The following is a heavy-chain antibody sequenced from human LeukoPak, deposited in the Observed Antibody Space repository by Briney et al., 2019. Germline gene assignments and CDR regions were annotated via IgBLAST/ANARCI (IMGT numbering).Heavy chain of an antibody. V-gene: IGHV3-21*01. Sequence: GGSLRLSCAASGFTFSSYNMNWVRQAPGKGLEWVSSISGSSSYISYADSVKGRFTISRDNAKNSVYLQMNSLRAEDTAVHYCARQFDYWGQGTLVTVSS. CDR2: ISGSSSYI. CDR3: ARQFDY. J-gene: IGHJ4*02. CDR1: GFTFSSYN.